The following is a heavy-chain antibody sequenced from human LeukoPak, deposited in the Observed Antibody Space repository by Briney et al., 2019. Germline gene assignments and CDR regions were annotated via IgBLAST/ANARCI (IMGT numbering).Heavy chain of an antibody. J-gene: IGHJ4*02. D-gene: IGHD4-17*01. Sequence: GGSLRLSCAASGFTFSTSWMSWLRQAPGKGLEWVANVKEDGSDKYYVGSVKGRFTVSRDNAKSSLYLQMNSLRAEEAAVYYCARGYGDSIHFDYWGQGTLVTVSS. CDR2: VKEDGSDK. CDR1: GFTFSTSW. V-gene: IGHV3-7*04. CDR3: ARGYGDSIHFDY.